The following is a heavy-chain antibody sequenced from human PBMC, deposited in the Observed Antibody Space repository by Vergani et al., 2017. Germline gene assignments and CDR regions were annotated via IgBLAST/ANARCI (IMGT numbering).Heavy chain of an antibody. D-gene: IGHD3-22*01. V-gene: IGHV4-61*01. CDR1: GGSVSSGSYY. Sequence: QVQLQESGPGLVKPSETLSLTCTVSGGSVSSGSYYWSWIRQPPGKGLEWIGYIYYSGSTNYNPSLKSRVTISVDTSKNQFSLKLSSVTAADTAVYYCAREDISLTVEGANYMDIWGKGTTVTVSS. CDR2: IYYSGST. J-gene: IGHJ6*03. CDR3: AREDISLTVEGANYMDI.